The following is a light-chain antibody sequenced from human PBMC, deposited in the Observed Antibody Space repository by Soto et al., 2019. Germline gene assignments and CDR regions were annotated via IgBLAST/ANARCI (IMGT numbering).Light chain of an antibody. V-gene: IGLV1-47*01. CDR2: RND. CDR1: SSNIGSNS. CDR3: VAWDDSLSGSL. J-gene: IGLJ2*01. Sequence: QSVLTQPPSASGTPGQRITISCSGSSSNIGSNSVYWYQQLPGTAPRLLIYRNDQRPSGVPDRFSGSKSGTSASLAISGLRSDDESDYYCVAWDDSLSGSLFGGGTKLTVL.